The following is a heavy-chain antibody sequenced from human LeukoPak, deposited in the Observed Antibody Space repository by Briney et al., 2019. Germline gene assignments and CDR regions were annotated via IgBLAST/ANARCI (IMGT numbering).Heavy chain of an antibody. CDR2: IKQDGSEK. CDR3: ARGRRSGYYYGIDV. J-gene: IGHJ6*02. Sequence: GGSLRLSCAASGFTFSSYWMSWVRQAPGKGLEWVANIKQDGSEKYYVDSVKGRFTISRDNAKNSLYLQMNSLRAEDTAVYYCARGRRSGYYYGIDVCGQGTTVTVSS. CDR1: GFTFSSYW. V-gene: IGHV3-7*01.